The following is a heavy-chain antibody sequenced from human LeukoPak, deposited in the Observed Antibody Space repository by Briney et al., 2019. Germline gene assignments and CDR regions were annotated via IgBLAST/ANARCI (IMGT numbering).Heavy chain of an antibody. CDR3: AHFKGYCSGGSCSGY. V-gene: IGHV3-23*01. CDR2: ISGSGGST. D-gene: IGHD2-15*01. J-gene: IGHJ4*02. CDR1: GFTFSSYA. Sequence: GGSLRLSCAASGFTFSSYAMSWVRQAPEKGLEWVSAISGSGGSTYYADSVKGRFTISRDNSKNTLYLQMNSLRAEDTAVYYCAHFKGYCSGGSCSGYWGQGTLVTVSS.